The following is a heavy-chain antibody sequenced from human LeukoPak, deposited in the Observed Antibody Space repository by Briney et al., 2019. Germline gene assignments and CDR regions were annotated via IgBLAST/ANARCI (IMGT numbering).Heavy chain of an antibody. CDR1: GFTVSSNY. D-gene: IGHD6-13*01. V-gene: IGHV3-53*01. CDR3: ASSTYSSSWADFDY. Sequence: PGGSLRLSCAASGFTVSSNYMSWVRQAPGKGLEWVSVIYSGGSTYYADSVKGRFTISRDNSKNTLYLQTNSLRAEDTAVYYCASSTYSSSWADFDYWGQGTLVTVSS. CDR2: IYSGGST. J-gene: IGHJ4*02.